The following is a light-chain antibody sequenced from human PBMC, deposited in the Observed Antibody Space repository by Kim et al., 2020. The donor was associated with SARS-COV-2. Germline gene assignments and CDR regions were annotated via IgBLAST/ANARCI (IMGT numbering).Light chain of an antibody. CDR1: QNISRY. J-gene: IGKJ1*01. CDR2: DAA. Sequence: LSPGERATLSCRASQNISRYLGWYQQKPGQAPRLLISDAANRATGIPARFSGSGSGTQFTLTISRLEPEDFAMYYCQQYEGSSKTFGHGTKVDIK. V-gene: IGKV3-11*01. CDR3: QQYEGSSKT.